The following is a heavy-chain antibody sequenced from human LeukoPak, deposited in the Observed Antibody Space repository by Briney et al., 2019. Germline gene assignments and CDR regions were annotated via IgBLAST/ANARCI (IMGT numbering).Heavy chain of an antibody. CDR1: GFTFSSYA. CDR3: AKSWEYYDSSNYYAFDI. J-gene: IGHJ3*02. Sequence: GGSLRLSCAASGFTFSSYAMSWVRQAPGKGLEWVSSSGDNTRYADSVKGRFTISRDNSKNTLDLQMNGLRAEDTAVYYCAKSWEYYDSSNYYAFDIWGQGTMVTVSS. D-gene: IGHD3-22*01. CDR2: SGDNT. V-gene: IGHV3-23*01.